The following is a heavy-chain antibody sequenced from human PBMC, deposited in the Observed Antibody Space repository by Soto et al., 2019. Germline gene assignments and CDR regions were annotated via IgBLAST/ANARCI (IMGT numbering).Heavy chain of an antibody. V-gene: IGHV3-30-3*01. CDR3: ARTLYSGSYTLNYYGMDV. J-gene: IGHJ6*02. CDR1: GVTFSSYA. D-gene: IGHD1-26*01. Sequence: PVGSLRLSCASSGVTFSSYAMHWVRQAPGKGLEWVAVISYDGSNKYYADSVKGRFTISRDNSKNTLYLQMNSLRAEDTAVYYCARTLYSGSYTLNYYGMDVWGQGTTVTVSS. CDR2: ISYDGSNK.